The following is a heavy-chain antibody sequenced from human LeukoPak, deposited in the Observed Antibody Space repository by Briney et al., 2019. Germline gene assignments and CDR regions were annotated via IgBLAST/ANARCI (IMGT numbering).Heavy chain of an antibody. CDR2: IYWDDDK. CDR3: AHLRDGYTLRTLIPFDI. CDR1: GFSLSTRGVG. V-gene: IGHV2-5*02. Sequence: SGPTLVNPTQTLTLTCTFSGFSLSTRGVGVGWIRQPPGKALEWLAVIYWDDDKNFSPSLKSRLTITKDTSKNQVVLRMTNMDPVDTGTYYCAHLRDGYTLRTLIPFDIWGQGTMVIVSS. D-gene: IGHD5-24*01. J-gene: IGHJ3*02.